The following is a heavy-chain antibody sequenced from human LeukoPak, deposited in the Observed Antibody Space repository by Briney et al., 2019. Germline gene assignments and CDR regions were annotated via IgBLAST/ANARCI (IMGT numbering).Heavy chain of an antibody. D-gene: IGHD4-23*01. CDR1: GYTFSAYS. Sequence: ASVKVSCKASGYTFSAYSIHWLRQAPGQRFEWMGWMNPNSGNTGYAQKFQGRVTMTRNTSISTAYMELSSLRSEDTAVYYCARKVVRHYYYGMDVWGQGTTVTVSS. CDR3: ARKVVRHYYYGMDV. V-gene: IGHV1-8*02. CDR2: MNPNSGNT. J-gene: IGHJ6*02.